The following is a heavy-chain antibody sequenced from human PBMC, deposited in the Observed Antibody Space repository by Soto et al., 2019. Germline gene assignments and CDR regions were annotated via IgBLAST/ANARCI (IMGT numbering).Heavy chain of an antibody. Sequence: QVQLVESGGGVVQPGRSLRLSCAASGFTFSSYAMHWVRQAPGKGLEWVAVISYDGSNKYYADSVKGRFTISRDNSKNTXXLQMNSLRAEETAVYYCARDPMGRYYGSGSYYFDYWGQGTLVTVSS. J-gene: IGHJ4*02. CDR3: ARDPMGRYYGSGSYYFDY. CDR2: ISYDGSNK. D-gene: IGHD3-10*01. V-gene: IGHV3-30-3*01. CDR1: GFTFSSYA.